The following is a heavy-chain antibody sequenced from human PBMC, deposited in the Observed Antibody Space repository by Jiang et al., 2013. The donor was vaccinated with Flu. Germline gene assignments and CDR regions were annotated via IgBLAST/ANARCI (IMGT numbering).Heavy chain of an antibody. J-gene: IGHJ4*02. CDR1: GVSISSHY. CDR2: SLILGPP. CDR3: AERGGGY. V-gene: IGHV4-59*11. D-gene: IGHD3-16*01. Sequence: SVSGVSISSHYWSWIRQPHGRDWSGLGLSLILGPPPTSPSLKSRVTMSVDTSRNQFSLKLTSMTAADTAIYYCAERGGGYWGQGTLVPVSS.